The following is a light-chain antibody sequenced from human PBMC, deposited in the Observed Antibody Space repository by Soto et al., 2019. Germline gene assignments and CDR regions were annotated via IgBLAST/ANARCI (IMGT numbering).Light chain of an antibody. CDR2: RAS. CDR3: QQYKTYTYT. Sequence: DIQMTQSPSTLSASVGDRVTITCRASQRIDRWLAWYQQQPGKAPKLLIYRASSLESGVPSRFSGSGSGTEFTLTISSLQPDDFTTYYCQQYKTYTYTFAQGTKLEIK. CDR1: QRIDRW. V-gene: IGKV1-5*03. J-gene: IGKJ2*01.